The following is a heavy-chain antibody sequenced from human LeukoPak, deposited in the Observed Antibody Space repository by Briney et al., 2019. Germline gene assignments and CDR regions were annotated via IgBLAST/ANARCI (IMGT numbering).Heavy chain of an antibody. Sequence: SETLSLTCTVSSGSISSYYWSWIRQPPGKGLEWIGYIYYSGSTNYNPSLKSRVTISVDTSKNQFSLKLSSVTAADTAVYYCASTTVADNPESSPFDYWGQGTLVTVSS. CDR1: SGSISSYY. D-gene: IGHD4-23*01. V-gene: IGHV4-59*01. CDR2: IYYSGST. CDR3: ASTTVADNPESSPFDY. J-gene: IGHJ4*02.